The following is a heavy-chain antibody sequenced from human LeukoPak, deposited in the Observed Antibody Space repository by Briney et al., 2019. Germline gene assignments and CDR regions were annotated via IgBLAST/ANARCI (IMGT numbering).Heavy chain of an antibody. J-gene: IGHJ4*02. D-gene: IGHD3-22*01. Sequence: GRSLRLSCAASGFTFSSYAMRWVRQAPGKGLEWVAVISYDGSNKYYADSVKGRFTISRDNSKNTLYLQMNSLRAEDTAVYYCARDAPYYYDSSGYLDYWGQGTLVTVSS. V-gene: IGHV3-30*01. CDR3: ARDAPYYYDSSGYLDY. CDR1: GFTFSSYA. CDR2: ISYDGSNK.